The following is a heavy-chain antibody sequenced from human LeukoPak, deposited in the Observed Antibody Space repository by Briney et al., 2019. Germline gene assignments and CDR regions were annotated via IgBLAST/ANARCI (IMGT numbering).Heavy chain of an antibody. CDR2: ISPRDGST. Sequence: ASVKVSCKTSVYTFTSYYMHWVRQAPGQGLEWMGVISPRDGSTRYAQKFQGRVTMTRDTSTSTVYMDLSSLRSDDTAVYYCAKRGSENLPFDYWGQGTRVTVSS. CDR1: VYTFTSYY. CDR3: AKRGSENLPFDY. V-gene: IGHV1-46*01. D-gene: IGHD1-14*01. J-gene: IGHJ4*02.